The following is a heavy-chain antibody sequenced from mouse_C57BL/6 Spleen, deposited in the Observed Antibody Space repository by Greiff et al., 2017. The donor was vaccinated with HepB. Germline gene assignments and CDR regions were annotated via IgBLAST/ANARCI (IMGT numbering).Heavy chain of an antibody. CDR1: GYTFISYW. J-gene: IGHJ3*01. D-gene: IGHD1-1*01. Sequence: QVQLKQPGAELVKPGASVKMSCKASGYTFISYWMHWVKQRPGQGLEWIGRIHPSDSDTNYNQKFKGKATLTVDKSSSTAYMQLSSLTSEDSAVYYCAMDGSSPWFAYWGQGTLVTVSA. CDR3: AMDGSSPWFAY. CDR2: IHPSDSDT. V-gene: IGHV1-74*01.